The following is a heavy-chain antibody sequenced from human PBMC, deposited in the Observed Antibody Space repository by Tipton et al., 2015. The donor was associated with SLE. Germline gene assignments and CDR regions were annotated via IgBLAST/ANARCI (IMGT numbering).Heavy chain of an antibody. J-gene: IGHJ4*02. CDR3: ARWIIDGSGSYYYFDY. V-gene: IGHV4-59*11. D-gene: IGHD3-10*01. Sequence: LSLTCTVSGGSISSHYWSWIRQPPGKGLEWIGYIYYSGSTNYNPSLKSRVTISVDTSKNQFSLKLSSVTAADTAVYYCARWIIDGSGSYYYFDYWGQGTLVTVSS. CDR1: GGSISSHY. CDR2: IYYSGST.